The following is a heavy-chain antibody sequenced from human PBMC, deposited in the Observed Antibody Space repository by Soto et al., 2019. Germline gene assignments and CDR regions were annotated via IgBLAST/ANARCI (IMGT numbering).Heavy chain of an antibody. V-gene: IGHV3-33*01. D-gene: IGHD4-4*01. CDR1: GFTFSSYG. Sequence: QVQLVESGGGVVQPGRSLRLSCAASGFTFSSYGMHWVRQAPGKGLEWVAVIWYDGSNKYYADSVKGRFTISRDNSKNTLYLQMNSLRAEDTAVYYCARDSDYSNPTFDYWGQGTLVTVSS. CDR3: ARDSDYSNPTFDY. CDR2: IWYDGSNK. J-gene: IGHJ4*02.